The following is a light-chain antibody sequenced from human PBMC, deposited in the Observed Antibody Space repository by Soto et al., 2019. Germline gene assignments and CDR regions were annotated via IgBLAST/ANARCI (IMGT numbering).Light chain of an antibody. CDR3: QAWDRSTGV. CDR1: KLGDKY. J-gene: IGLJ1*01. CDR2: QDS. V-gene: IGLV3-1*01. Sequence: SYELTQRPSVSVSPGQTASITCSGDKLGDKYVCWYHQKPGQSPVLVIYQDSKRPSGIPERFPGSNSGNTATLTISGTQPMDEADYYCQAWDRSTGVFGTETKLTVL.